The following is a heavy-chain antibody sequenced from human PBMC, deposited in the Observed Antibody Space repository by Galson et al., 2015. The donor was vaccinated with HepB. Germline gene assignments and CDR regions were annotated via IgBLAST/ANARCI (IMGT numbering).Heavy chain of an antibody. J-gene: IGHJ4*02. Sequence: SVKVSCKPSGYTFTSYGISWVRQAPGQGLEWMGWISAYNGNTNYAQKLQGRVTMTTDTSTSTAYMELRSLRSDDTAVYYCARDSPYDSSSWTFDYWGQGTLVTVSS. CDR2: ISAYNGNT. D-gene: IGHD6-13*01. CDR1: GYTFTSYG. V-gene: IGHV1-18*01. CDR3: ARDSPYDSSSWTFDY.